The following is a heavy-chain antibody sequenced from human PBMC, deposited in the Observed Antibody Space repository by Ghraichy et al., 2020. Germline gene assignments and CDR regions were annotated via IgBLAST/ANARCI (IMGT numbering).Heavy chain of an antibody. CDR3: AKDLRDAGVMVSPCFDY. CDR1: GFTFSSYG. V-gene: IGHV3-30*02. D-gene: IGHD3-16*01. Sequence: GGSLRLSCAASGFTFSSYGMHWVRQAPGKGLEWVAFIRYDGSNKYYADSVKGRFTISRDNSKNTLYLQMNSLRAEDTAVYYCAKDLRDAGVMVSPCFDYWGQGTLVTVSS. CDR2: IRYDGSNK. J-gene: IGHJ4*02.